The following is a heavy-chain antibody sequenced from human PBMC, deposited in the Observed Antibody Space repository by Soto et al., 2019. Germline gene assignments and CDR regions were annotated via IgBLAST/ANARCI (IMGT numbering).Heavy chain of an antibody. V-gene: IGHV4-4*07. D-gene: IGHD1-26*01. CDR3: ARDSVGISSPGVY. CDR1: GGSINGYY. Sequence: LSLTCTVSGGSINGYYWTWIRQPTGKGLEWIGRIYTSGTTSYNPSLKSRVTMSLDTSKNQFSLRLTSVTAADTAVYYCARDSVGISSPGVYWGRGTLVTVSS. J-gene: IGHJ4*02. CDR2: IYTSGTT.